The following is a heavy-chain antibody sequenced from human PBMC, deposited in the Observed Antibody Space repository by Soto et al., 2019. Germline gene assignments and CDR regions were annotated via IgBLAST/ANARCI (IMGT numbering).Heavy chain of an antibody. CDR1: GFTFGNYA. Sequence: GGSLRLSCAASGFTFGNYAMSWVRQAPGTGLQWVSAISGSGDSTYYADSVKGRFTISRDNSKNTLYLQMNSLRAEDTAVYYCAIPALYGDYFDYWGQGTLVTVSS. CDR3: AIPALYGDYFDY. CDR2: ISGSGDST. J-gene: IGHJ4*02. D-gene: IGHD4-17*01. V-gene: IGHV3-23*01.